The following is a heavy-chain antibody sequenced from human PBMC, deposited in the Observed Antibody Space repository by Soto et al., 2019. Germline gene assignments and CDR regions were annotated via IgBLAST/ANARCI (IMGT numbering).Heavy chain of an antibody. CDR3: AKDWAPNWFFDL. V-gene: IGHV3-23*01. CDR1: GFTFSSYA. J-gene: IGHJ2*01. Sequence: GGSLRLSCAASGFTFSSYAMSWVRQTPGKGLEWVSSISGSGGSTDYADSVKGRFTISRDNSKNTLYLQMNSLRAEDAAVYYCAKDWAPNWFFDLWGRGTLVTVAS. D-gene: IGHD3-16*01. CDR2: ISGSGGST.